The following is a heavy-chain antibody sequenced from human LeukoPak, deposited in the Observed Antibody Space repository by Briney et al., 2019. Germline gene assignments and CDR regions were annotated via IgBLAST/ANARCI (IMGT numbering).Heavy chain of an antibody. D-gene: IGHD1-1*01. Sequence: GGSLRLSCAASGFYFDNSDMNWFRQAPGEVPHWVANINYNGQSTYYADSVKGRFTIARDNPKNMVFLQMNGLRAEDTARYYCAKDPNWEGGYWGQGTLVTVSS. J-gene: IGHJ4*02. CDR2: INYNGQST. CDR3: AKDPNWEGGY. V-gene: IGHV3-23*01. CDR1: GFYFDNSD.